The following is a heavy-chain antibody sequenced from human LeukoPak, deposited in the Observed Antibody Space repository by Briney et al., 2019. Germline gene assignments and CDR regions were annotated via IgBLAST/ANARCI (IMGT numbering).Heavy chain of an antibody. J-gene: IGHJ4*02. V-gene: IGHV4-39*01. CDR1: GGSISSSSYY. CDR2: IYYSGST. CDR3: ARVSFNGRNDY. Sequence: SETLSLTCTVSGGSISSSSYYWGWIRQPPGKGLGWIGSIYYSGSTYYNPSLKSRVTISVDTSKNQFSLKLSSVTAADTAVYYCARVSFNGRNDYWGQGTLVTVSS.